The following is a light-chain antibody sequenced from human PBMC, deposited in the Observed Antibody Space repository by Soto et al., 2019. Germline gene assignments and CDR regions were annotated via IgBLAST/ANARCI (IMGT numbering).Light chain of an antibody. CDR1: SSDVGGYNY. CDR2: EVS. Sequence: QSALTQPASVSGSPGQSITISCTGTSSDVGGYNYFSWYQQHPAKAPKLKIYEVSNRPSGVSNRFSGSKSGNTASLTISGLQAEDEADYYCSSYTSSSTRVFGGGTKLTVL. V-gene: IGLV2-14*01. J-gene: IGLJ3*02. CDR3: SSYTSSSTRV.